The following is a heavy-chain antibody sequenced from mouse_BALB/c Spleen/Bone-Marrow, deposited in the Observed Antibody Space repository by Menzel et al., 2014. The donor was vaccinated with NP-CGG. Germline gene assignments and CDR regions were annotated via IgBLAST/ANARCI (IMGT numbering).Heavy chain of an antibody. CDR2: ISSGGGST. Sequence: EVKLVESGGGLVKPGGSLKLSCAASGFAFSSYDMSWVRQTPEMRLEWVAYISSGGGSTYYPDTVKGRFTISRDNAKNTLYLQMSSLKSEDTAMYYCARHRYYFDYWGQGTTLTVSS. CDR1: GFAFSSYD. CDR3: ARHRYYFDY. V-gene: IGHV5-12-1*01. J-gene: IGHJ2*01.